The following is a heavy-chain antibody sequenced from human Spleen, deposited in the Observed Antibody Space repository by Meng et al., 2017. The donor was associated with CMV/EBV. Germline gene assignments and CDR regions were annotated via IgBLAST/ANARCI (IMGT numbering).Heavy chain of an antibody. Sequence: GESLKISCAASGFAFNTYTMNWVRQAPGKGLEWVSSISSSSSYIYYADSVKGRFTISRDNAKNSLYLQMNSLRAEDTAVYYCARDVRYCSSTSCSTNWGQGTLVTVSS. J-gene: IGHJ4*02. D-gene: IGHD2-2*01. CDR1: GFAFNTYT. CDR3: ARDVRYCSSTSCSTN. V-gene: IGHV3-21*01. CDR2: ISSSSSYI.